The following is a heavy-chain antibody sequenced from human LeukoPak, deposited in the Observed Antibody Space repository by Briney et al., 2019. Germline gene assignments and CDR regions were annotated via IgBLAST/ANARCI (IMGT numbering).Heavy chain of an antibody. D-gene: IGHD6-13*01. CDR1: GFTFSSYS. Sequence: GGSLRLSCAASGFTFSSYSMNWVRQAPGKGLEWVSSISSSSSYIYYADSVKGRFTISRDNAKNSLYLQMNSLRAEDTAVYYCARVYQQQLVPYYYGMDVWGQGTTVTVSS. J-gene: IGHJ6*02. CDR3: ARVYQQQLVPYYYGMDV. V-gene: IGHV3-21*01. CDR2: ISSSSSYI.